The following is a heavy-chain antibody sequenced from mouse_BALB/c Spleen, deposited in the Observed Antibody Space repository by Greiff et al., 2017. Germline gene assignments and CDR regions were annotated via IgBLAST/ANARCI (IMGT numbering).Heavy chain of an antibody. Sequence: EVQLQQSGAELVRSGASVKLSCTASGFNIKDYYMHWVKQRPEQGLEWIGWIDPENGDTEYAPKFQGKATMTADTSSNTAYLQLSSLTSEDTAVYYCNAWPVRRGRTSWFAYWGQGTLVTVSA. J-gene: IGHJ3*01. CDR1: GFNIKDYY. CDR3: NAWPVRRGRTSWFAY. V-gene: IGHV14-4*02. D-gene: IGHD2-14*01. CDR2: IDPENGDT.